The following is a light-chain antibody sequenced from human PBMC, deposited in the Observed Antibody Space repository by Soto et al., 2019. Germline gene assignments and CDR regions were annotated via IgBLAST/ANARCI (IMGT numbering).Light chain of an antibody. CDR2: WAS. CDR3: QQYYSTPRT. Sequence: DXVMTQSPDSLAVSLGERATINCKSSQSVLYSSNNKNYLGWYQQKPGHPPRLLIYWASTRESGVPDRFSGGGSGTDFTLTISSLQAEDVAVYYCQQYYSTPRTFGGGTKV. CDR1: QSVLYSSNNKNY. J-gene: IGKJ4*01. V-gene: IGKV4-1*01.